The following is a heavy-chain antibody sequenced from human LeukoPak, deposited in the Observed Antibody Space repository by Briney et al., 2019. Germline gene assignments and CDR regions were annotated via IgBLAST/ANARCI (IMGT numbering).Heavy chain of an antibody. J-gene: IGHJ3*02. CDR1: GFTFSDYY. Sequence: GGSLRLSCAASGFTFSDYYMSWIRQAPGKGLVWVSRINSDESTTSYADSVKGRFTISRDNGKNTLYLHMNSLRAEDTAVYYCARVLSSTNPRDAFDIWGQGTMVTVSS. CDR3: ARVLSSTNPRDAFDI. V-gene: IGHV3-74*01. D-gene: IGHD2-2*01. CDR2: INSDESTT.